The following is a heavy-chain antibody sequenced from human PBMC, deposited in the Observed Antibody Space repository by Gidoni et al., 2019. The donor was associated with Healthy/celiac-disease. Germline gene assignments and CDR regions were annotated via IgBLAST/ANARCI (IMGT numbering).Heavy chain of an antibody. Sequence: EVQLLESGGGLVQPGGSLSLSCAASGFPFSSYAMSWVRQAPGKGLECVSAISGSGVSTYYADSVKGRFTISRDNSKNTLYLQMNSLRAEDTAVYYCAKDPQSSSYYYDSSGYLGLDYWGQGTLVTVSS. V-gene: IGHV3-23*01. J-gene: IGHJ4*02. D-gene: IGHD3-22*01. CDR3: AKDPQSSSYYYDSSGYLGLDY. CDR1: GFPFSSYA. CDR2: ISGSGVST.